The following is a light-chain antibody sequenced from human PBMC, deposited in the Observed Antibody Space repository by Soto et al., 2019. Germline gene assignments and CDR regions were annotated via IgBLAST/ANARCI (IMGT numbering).Light chain of an antibody. CDR1: QGISSY. CDR3: QQLNSYPRT. Sequence: DIQLTQSPSSLSASVGDRVTITCRASQGISSYLAWYQQKPGKAPKLLIYAASTLQSGVSSRFSGSGSGTDFTLTISSLQPEDFATYYCQQLNSYPRTFGQGTKVEIK. V-gene: IGKV1-9*01. CDR2: AAS. J-gene: IGKJ1*01.